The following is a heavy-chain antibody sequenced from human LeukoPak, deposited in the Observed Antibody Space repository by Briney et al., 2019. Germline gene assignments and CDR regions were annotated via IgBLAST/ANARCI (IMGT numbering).Heavy chain of an antibody. V-gene: IGHV1-8*03. Sequence: ASVKVSCKASGYTFTSYDINWVRQATGQGLEWMGWMNPNSGNTGYAQKFQGRVTITRNTSISTAYMELSSLRSEDTAVYYCARGGYSSSWLGSYYYYYYMDVWGKGTTVTVSS. CDR3: ARGGYSSSWLGSYYYYYYMDV. J-gene: IGHJ6*03. D-gene: IGHD6-13*01. CDR2: MNPNSGNT. CDR1: GYTFTSYD.